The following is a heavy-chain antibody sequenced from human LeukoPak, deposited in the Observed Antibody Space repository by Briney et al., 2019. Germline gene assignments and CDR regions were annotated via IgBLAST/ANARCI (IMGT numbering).Heavy chain of an antibody. V-gene: IGHV3-48*03. CDR3: ARVLSSLYYFDY. D-gene: IGHD3-10*01. J-gene: IGHJ4*02. CDR1: GFIFSNYE. CDR2: INPSGSSV. Sequence: GGSLRLSCEGSGFIFSNYEMNWVRQAPGKGLEWISYINPSGSSVCYADSVKGRFTISRDNAQNSLYLQMNSLRAEDTAVYYCARVLSSLYYFDYWGQGTLVTVSS.